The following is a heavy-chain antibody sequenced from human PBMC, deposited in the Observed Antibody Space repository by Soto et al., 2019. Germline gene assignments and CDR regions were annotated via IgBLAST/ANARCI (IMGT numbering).Heavy chain of an antibody. CDR3: ATLKLRFLEWLPNPFDY. V-gene: IGHV3-23*01. CDR2: ISGSGGST. D-gene: IGHD3-3*01. J-gene: IGHJ4*02. Sequence: TGGSLRLSCAASGFTFSSYAMSWVRQAPGKGLEWVSAISGSGGSTYYADSVKGRFTISRDNSKNTLYLQMNSLRAEDTAVYYCATLKLRFLEWLPNPFDYWGQGTLVTVSS. CDR1: GFTFSSYA.